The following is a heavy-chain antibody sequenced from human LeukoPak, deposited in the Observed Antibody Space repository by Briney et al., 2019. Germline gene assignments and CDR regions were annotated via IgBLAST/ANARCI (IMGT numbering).Heavy chain of an antibody. V-gene: IGHV1-69*05. CDR2: IIPIFGTA. D-gene: IGHD3-10*01. J-gene: IGHJ6*02. CDR3: ARVYMVRGVIIRYYGMDV. Sequence: SVKVSCKASGGTFSSYAISWVRQAPGQGLEWVGGIIPIFGTANYAQKFQGRVTITTDESTSTAYMELSSLRSEDTAVYYCARVYMVRGVIIRYYGMDVWGQGTTVTVSS. CDR1: GGTFSSYA.